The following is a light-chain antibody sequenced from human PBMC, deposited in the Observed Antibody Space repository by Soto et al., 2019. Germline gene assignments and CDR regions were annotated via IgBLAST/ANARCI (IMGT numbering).Light chain of an antibody. V-gene: IGKV3-15*01. J-gene: IGKJ1*01. CDR1: QSVSGN. Sequence: EIVMTQSPATLSVSPGERATLSCRASQSVSGNLAWYQQKPGQAPRLLIYGASTRATGIPARFSGSESGTEFTLTISVLQSEDFAVYYCQQYNNWPPAFGQGTKVEIK. CDR3: QQYNNWPPA. CDR2: GAS.